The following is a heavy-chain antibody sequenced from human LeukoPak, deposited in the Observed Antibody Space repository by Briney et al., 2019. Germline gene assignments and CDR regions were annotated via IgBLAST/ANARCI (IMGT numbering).Heavy chain of an antibody. CDR2: IYHSGST. CDR1: GGSISSSNW. D-gene: IGHD5-18*01. Sequence: SGTLSLTCAVSGGSISSSNWWSWVRQPPGKXXXXXGEIYHSGSTNYNPSLKSRVTISVDKSKNQFSLKLSSVTAADTAVYYCAILQLQSNDAFDIWGQGTMVTVSS. J-gene: IGHJ3*02. V-gene: IGHV4-4*02. CDR3: AILQLQSNDAFDI.